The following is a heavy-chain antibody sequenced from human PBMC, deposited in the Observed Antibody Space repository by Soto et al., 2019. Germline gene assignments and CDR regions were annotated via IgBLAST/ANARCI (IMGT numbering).Heavy chain of an antibody. J-gene: IGHJ6*02. Sequence: QVQLVESGGGVVQPGRSLRLSCVASGFTFGTYAIHWVRQAPGKGLQWVALISYEGSNTYYADSVKGRFTVSRDNSTNTLYLQMNSLRPEDTGVYYCARVTPGNNLYYFSGMDVWGQGTSVTVSS. CDR2: ISYEGSNT. CDR3: ARVTPGNNLYYFSGMDV. V-gene: IGHV3-30-3*01. CDR1: GFTFGTYA. D-gene: IGHD1-1*01.